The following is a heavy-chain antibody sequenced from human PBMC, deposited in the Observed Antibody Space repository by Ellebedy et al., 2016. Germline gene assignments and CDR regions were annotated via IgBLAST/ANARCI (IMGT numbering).Heavy chain of an antibody. CDR3: ARVGQWPSARYYFDY. CDR2: IYYSGST. CDR1: GGSISSYY. Sequence: SETLSLXCTVSGGSISSYYWSWIRQPPGKGLEWIGSIYYSGSTNYNPSLKSRVTISVDTSKNQFSLKLSSVTAADTAVYYCARVGQWPSARYYFDYWGQGTLVTVSS. V-gene: IGHV4-59*12. J-gene: IGHJ4*02. D-gene: IGHD6-19*01.